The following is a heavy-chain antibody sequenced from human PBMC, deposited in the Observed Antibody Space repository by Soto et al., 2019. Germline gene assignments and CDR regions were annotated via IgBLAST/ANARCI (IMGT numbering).Heavy chain of an antibody. CDR3: APYGDTGYFQH. CDR1: GFTFSSYS. D-gene: IGHD4-17*01. V-gene: IGHV3-48*01. Sequence: GGSLRLSCAASGFTFSSYSMNWVRQAPGKGLEWVSYISSSSSTIYYADSVKGRFTISRDNAKNSLYLQMNSLRAEDTAVYYCAPYGDTGYFQHWGQGTLVTVSS. J-gene: IGHJ1*01. CDR2: ISSSSSTI.